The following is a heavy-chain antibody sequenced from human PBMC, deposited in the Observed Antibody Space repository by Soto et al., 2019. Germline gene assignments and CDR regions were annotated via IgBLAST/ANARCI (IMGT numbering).Heavy chain of an antibody. CDR3: ARRFCSDSYCSYFDY. D-gene: IGHD2-15*01. CDR1: GGSFRGYF. V-gene: IGHV4-34*10. CDR2: INHSGIT. J-gene: IGHJ4*02. Sequence: PSETLSLTCAVYGGSFRGYFWSWIRQPPGKGLEWIGEINHSGITSYSPSLGSRVTTSVHTPKNQFSLRLRSVTAADTAIYYCARRFCSDSYCSYFDYWGRGTLVTVSS.